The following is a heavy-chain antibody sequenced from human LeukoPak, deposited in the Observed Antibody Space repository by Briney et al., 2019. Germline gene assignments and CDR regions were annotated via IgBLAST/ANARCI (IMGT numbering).Heavy chain of an antibody. Sequence: GGSLRLSCAASGFTFSSYAMHWVRQAPGKGLEWVAVISYDGSNKYYADSVKGRFTISRDNSKNTLYLQMNSLRAEDTAVYYCARGTIFGVAGNWGQGTLVTVSS. CDR3: ARGTIFGVAGN. CDR2: ISYDGSNK. D-gene: IGHD3-3*01. V-gene: IGHV3-30-3*01. J-gene: IGHJ4*02. CDR1: GFTFSSYA.